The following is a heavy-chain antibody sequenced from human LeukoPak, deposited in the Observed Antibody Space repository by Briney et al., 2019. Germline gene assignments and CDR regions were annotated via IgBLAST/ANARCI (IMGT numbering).Heavy chain of an antibody. CDR1: GGSIGSTSYY. D-gene: IGHD1-26*01. Sequence: SETLSLTCTVSGGSIGSTSYYWSWIRQPPGEGLEWIGFISYTGSTNYNPSLKSRVTVSVDTSKNQFSLKVTSVTAADTAVYYCARTIKSGNYYWFDPWGQGTLVTVSS. CDR3: ARTIKSGNYYWFDP. J-gene: IGHJ5*02. CDR2: ISYTGST. V-gene: IGHV4-61*01.